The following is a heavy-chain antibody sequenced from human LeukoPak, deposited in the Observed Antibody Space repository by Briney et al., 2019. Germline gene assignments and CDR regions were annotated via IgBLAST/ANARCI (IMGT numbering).Heavy chain of an antibody. CDR3: ARDRGHSSSWYDYNWFDP. CDR1: GYTFTSYG. V-gene: IGHV1-18*01. D-gene: IGHD6-13*01. J-gene: IGHJ5*02. Sequence: GASAKVSCKASGYTFTSYGISWVRQAPGQGLEWMGWISAYNGNTNYAQKLQGRVTMTTDTSTSTAYMELRSLRSDDTAVYYCARDRGHSSSWYDYNWFDPWGQGTLVTVSS. CDR2: ISAYNGNT.